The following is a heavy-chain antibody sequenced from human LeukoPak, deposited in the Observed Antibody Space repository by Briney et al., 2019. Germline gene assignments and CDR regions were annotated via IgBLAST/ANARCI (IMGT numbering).Heavy chain of an antibody. CDR2: ISSSGSLI. Sequence: GGSLRLSCAASGFTFNDYYMSWIRQAPGKGLEWVSYISSSGSLIYYADSVKGRLTISRDNAKKLLYLQMNTLRAEDTAVYYCARVGGEIDAYYYYYMDVWGKGTTVTVSS. CDR3: ARVGGEIDAYYYYYMDV. J-gene: IGHJ6*03. CDR1: GFTFNDYY. V-gene: IGHV3-11*04.